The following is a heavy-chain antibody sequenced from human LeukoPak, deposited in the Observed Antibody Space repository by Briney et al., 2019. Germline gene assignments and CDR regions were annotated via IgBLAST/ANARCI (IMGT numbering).Heavy chain of an antibody. CDR2: TYPGDSDT. D-gene: IGHD2-21*02. CDR3: ARLPYCGGDCYPRLGDY. CDR1: GYSFTSYW. J-gene: IGHJ4*02. V-gene: IGHV5-51*01. Sequence: GGSLKISCKGSGYSFTSYWIGWVRPMPGKGLEWLGITYPGDSDTRYSPSFQGQATISADKSISTAYLQWSSLKASDTAMYYCARLPYCGGDCYPRLGDYWGQGTLVTVSS.